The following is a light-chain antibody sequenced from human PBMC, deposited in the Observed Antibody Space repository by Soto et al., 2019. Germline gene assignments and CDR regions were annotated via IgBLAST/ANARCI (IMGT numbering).Light chain of an antibody. CDR2: KAS. CDR1: QNIRNW. Sequence: DIQMTQSPSTLSASVGDRVIITCRASQNIRNWLAWYQQKPGKAPEALIYKASSLESGVPSRFSGSGSGTEFTVTISSLQPDDFATYYCLQYNSYSTFTFGPGTKVDVK. V-gene: IGKV1-5*03. J-gene: IGKJ3*01. CDR3: LQYNSYSTFT.